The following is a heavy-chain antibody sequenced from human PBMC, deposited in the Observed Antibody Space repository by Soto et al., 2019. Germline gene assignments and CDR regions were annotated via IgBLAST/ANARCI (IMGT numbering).Heavy chain of an antibody. Sequence: QVQLVESGGGVVQPGRSLRLSCAASGFTFSSYGMHWVRQAPGKGLEWVAVISYDGTNKYFADSVKGRFTISRDNSKNPLYLQMNSLRAEDTAVYYWAKDAGFSNSWYLIYWGQGTLVTVSS. CDR3: AKDAGFSNSWYLIY. CDR1: GFTFSSYG. V-gene: IGHV3-30*18. D-gene: IGHD6-13*01. CDR2: ISYDGTNK. J-gene: IGHJ4*02.